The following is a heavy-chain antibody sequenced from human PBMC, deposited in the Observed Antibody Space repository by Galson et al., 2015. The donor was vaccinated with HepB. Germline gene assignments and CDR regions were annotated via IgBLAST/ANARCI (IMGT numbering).Heavy chain of an antibody. D-gene: IGHD5-18*01. CDR3: ARDLRIQPNYFYFYGMDV. CDR1: GFIFTDYY. V-gene: IGHV3-11*01. J-gene: IGHJ6*02. CDR2: ISGSGSTI. Sequence: SLRLSCAASGFIFTDYYMSWIRQAPGRGLEWVSYISGSGSTIFCGDSVKGRFTISRDNAKNSVYLQMNSLRAEDTAVYYCARDLRIQPNYFYFYGMDVWGQGTTVTVSS.